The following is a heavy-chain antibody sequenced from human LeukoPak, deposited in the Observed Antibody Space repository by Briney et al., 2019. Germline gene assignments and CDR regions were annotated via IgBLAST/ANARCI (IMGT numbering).Heavy chain of an antibody. D-gene: IGHD6-13*01. CDR2: IYYSGST. Sequence: SETLSLTCTASGGSISSYYWSWIRQPPGKGLEWIGYIYYSGSTNYNPSLKSRVTISVDTSKNQFSLKLSSVTAADTAVYYCARRYTSSWDLLTDDAFDIWGQGTMVTVSS. J-gene: IGHJ3*02. CDR1: GGSISSYY. CDR3: ARRYTSSWDLLTDDAFDI. V-gene: IGHV4-59*08.